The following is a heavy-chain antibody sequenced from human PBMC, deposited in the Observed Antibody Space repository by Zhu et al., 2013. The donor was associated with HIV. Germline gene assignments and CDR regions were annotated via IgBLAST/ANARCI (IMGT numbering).Heavy chain of an antibody. J-gene: IGHJ3*01. CDR3: AREYCTDGSCPKGVGAYDF. CDR2: MNPGSGST. CDR1: AYMFTTYY. Sequence: QVQLVQSGAEVKKPGASVKVSCKASAYMFTTYYIHWVRQAPGQGLEWMGIMNPGSGSTGYAPKFQGRVTMTRDTSTSTAYMELSSLNSEDTAVYYCAREYCTDGSCPKGVGAYDFWGQGDNGHRLF. V-gene: IGHV1-46*01. D-gene: IGHD2-15*01.